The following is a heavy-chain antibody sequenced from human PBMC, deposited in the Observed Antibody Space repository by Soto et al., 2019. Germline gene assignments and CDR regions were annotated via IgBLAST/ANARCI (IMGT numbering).Heavy chain of an antibody. Sequence: QVQLVRSGAEVKKPGASVKVSCKASGYTFTSYDINWVRQATGQGLEWMGWMNPNSGNTGYAQKFQGRVTMTRNTSISTAYMELSSLRSEDTAVYYCARGQGITIFGVVITPTNFDYWGQGTLVTVSS. CDR3: ARGQGITIFGVVITPTNFDY. CDR2: MNPNSGNT. D-gene: IGHD3-3*01. CDR1: GYTFTSYD. J-gene: IGHJ4*02. V-gene: IGHV1-8*01.